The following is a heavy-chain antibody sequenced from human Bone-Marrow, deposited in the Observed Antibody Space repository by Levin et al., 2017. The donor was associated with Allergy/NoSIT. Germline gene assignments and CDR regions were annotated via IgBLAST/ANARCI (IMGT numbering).Heavy chain of an antibody. J-gene: IGHJ4*02. D-gene: IGHD3-3*01. CDR3: AGGSVGTMTQNDY. CDR2: IYYSGSS. V-gene: IGHV4-61*01. CDR1: GGSVTSSSYY. Sequence: TPSETLSLTCIVSGGSVTSSSYYWSWIRQPPGKGLEWIGYIYYSGSSNYNPSLKSRVTISVDRSKNQFSLKVTSLTAADTAVYYCAGGSVGTMTQNDYWGQGTLVTVSS.